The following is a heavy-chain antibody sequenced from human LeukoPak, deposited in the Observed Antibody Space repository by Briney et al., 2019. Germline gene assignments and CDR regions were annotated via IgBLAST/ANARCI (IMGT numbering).Heavy chain of an antibody. Sequence: GGSLRLSCSASGFTFSSYAMHWVRQAPRKGLEYVSAISSNGGSTYYADSVKGRFTISRDNSKKTLYLQMSSLRAEDTAVYYCVKPYSSSWFAEDYWGQGTLVTVSS. D-gene: IGHD6-13*01. J-gene: IGHJ4*02. CDR3: VKPYSSSWFAEDY. V-gene: IGHV3-64D*06. CDR1: GFTFSSYA. CDR2: ISSNGGST.